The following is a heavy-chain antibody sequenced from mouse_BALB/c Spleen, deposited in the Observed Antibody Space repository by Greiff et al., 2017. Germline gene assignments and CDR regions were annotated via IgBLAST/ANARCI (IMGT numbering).Heavy chain of an antibody. V-gene: IGHV2-9*02. J-gene: IGHJ3*01. CDR3: ARGGKIIYDGYPPFAY. CDR1: GFSLTSYG. Sequence: QVQLQQSGPGLVAPSQSLSITCTVSGFSLTSYGVHWVRQPPGKGLEWLGVIWAGGSTNYNSALMSRLSISKDNSKSQVFLKMNSLQTDDTAMYYCARGGKIIYDGYPPFAYWGQGTLVTVSA. D-gene: IGHD2-3*01. CDR2: IWAGGST.